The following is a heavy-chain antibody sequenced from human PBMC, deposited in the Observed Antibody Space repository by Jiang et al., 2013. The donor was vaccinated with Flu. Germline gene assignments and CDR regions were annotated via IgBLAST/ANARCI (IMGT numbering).Heavy chain of an antibody. V-gene: IGHV3-15*05. CDR3: TTALRWFTDFDN. Sequence: VQLVESGGDLVKPGGSLRLSCAASGFTFSNAWMNWVRQAPGKGLEWVGRIKSKTDGGTTDYAAPVKGRFTISRDDSTTTLFLQMNSLKTEDTAVYYCTTALRWFTDFDNWGQGTLVTVSS. CDR2: IKSKTDGGTT. J-gene: IGHJ4*02. D-gene: IGHD4-23*01. CDR1: GFTFSNAW.